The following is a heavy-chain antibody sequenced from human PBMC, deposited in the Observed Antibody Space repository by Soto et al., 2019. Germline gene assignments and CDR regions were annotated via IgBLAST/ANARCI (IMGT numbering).Heavy chain of an antibody. Sequence: QVQLVESGGGVVQPERSLRLSCAASGFTFSDFGMHWVRQAPGKGLEWVAAISGDGSDTYYLGSVQGRFTISSDNTKNARYLQINSLRTEDMVVYYCAKGTAVARQHFGNWGQGTMVTFSS. V-gene: IGHV3-30*18. CDR1: GFTFSDFG. D-gene: IGHD6-19*01. CDR2: ISGDGSDT. CDR3: AKGTAVARQHFGN. J-gene: IGHJ4*02.